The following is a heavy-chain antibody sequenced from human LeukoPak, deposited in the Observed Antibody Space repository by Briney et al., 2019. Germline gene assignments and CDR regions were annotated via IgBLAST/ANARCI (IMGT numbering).Heavy chain of an antibody. D-gene: IGHD3-3*01. J-gene: IGHJ5*02. V-gene: IGHV4-34*01. Sequence: SETLSLTCAVYGSSCSGYYWSWIRQPPGKGLEWIGEINHSGSTNYNPSLKSRVTISVDTSKNQFSLKLSSVTAADTAVYYCARGRANDFWSGYWFDPWRYGTLVVVSS. CDR1: GSSCSGYY. CDR2: INHSGST. CDR3: ARGRANDFWSGYWFDP.